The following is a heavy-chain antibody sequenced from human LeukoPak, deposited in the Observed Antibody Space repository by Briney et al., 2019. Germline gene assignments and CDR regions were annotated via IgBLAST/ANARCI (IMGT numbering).Heavy chain of an antibody. D-gene: IGHD5-24*01. V-gene: IGHV1-2*02. CDR3: ARGGWLQYYNYYYMDV. J-gene: IGHJ6*03. Sequence: ASVKVSCKASRYTFTGYYMHWVRQAPGQGLEWMGWINPNSGGTNYAQKFQGRVTMTRDTSISTAYMELSSLRSDDTAVYYCARGGWLQYYNYYYMDVWGKGTTVTVSS. CDR2: INPNSGGT. CDR1: RYTFTGYY.